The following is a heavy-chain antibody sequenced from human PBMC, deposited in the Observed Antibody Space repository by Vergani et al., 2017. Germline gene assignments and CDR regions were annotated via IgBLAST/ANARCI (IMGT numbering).Heavy chain of an antibody. CDR1: GYTFTSYY. J-gene: IGHJ5*02. CDR3: ARESRYCSSTSCYVGRDWFDP. V-gene: IGHV1-46*01. CDR2: INPSGGST. D-gene: IGHD2-2*01. Sequence: QVQLVQSGAEVKKPGASVKVSCKASGYTFTSYYMHWVRQAPGQGLEWMGIINPSGGSTSYTQKFQGRVTMTRDTYTSTGYMELSSLRSEDTAVYYCARESRYCSSTSCYVGRDWFDPWGQGTLVTVSS.